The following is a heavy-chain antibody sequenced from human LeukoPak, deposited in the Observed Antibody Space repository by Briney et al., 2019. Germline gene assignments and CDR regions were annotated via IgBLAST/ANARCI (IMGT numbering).Heavy chain of an antibody. J-gene: IGHJ4*02. CDR1: GGSFSGYS. D-gene: IGHD3-22*01. V-gene: IGHV4-30-2*01. CDR3: ARGHSSGYYSY. Sequence: SETLSLTCAVYGGSFSGYSWSWIRQPPGKGLEWIGYIYHSGSTYYNPPLKSRVTISVDRSKNQFSLKLSSVTAADTAVYYCARGHSSGYYSYWGQGTLVTVSS. CDR2: IYHSGST.